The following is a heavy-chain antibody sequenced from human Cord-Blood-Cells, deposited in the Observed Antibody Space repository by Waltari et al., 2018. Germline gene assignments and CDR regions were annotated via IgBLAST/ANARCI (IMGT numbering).Heavy chain of an antibody. CDR1: GYTLTGYS. CDR2: ITPNNGGT. Sequence: QVQLVQSGAEVKKPGAYVKVSCKASGYTLTGYSMHWVRQAPGQGLEWMGWITPNNGGTNYAQKFRGRGTMTRATSISTAYMAVSRRRSGDTAVYYGARDILRRGGDDYWGQGTLVTVST. D-gene: IGHD7-27*01. CDR3: ARDILRRGGDDY. J-gene: IGHJ4*02. V-gene: IGHV1-2*02.